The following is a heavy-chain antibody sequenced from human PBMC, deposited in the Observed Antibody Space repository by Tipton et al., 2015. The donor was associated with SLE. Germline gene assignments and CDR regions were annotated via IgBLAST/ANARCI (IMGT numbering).Heavy chain of an antibody. CDR3: AKAGLAAAEGDY. D-gene: IGHD6-13*01. CDR1: GFTFSSYG. J-gene: IGHJ4*02. Sequence: SLRLSCAASGFTFSSYGMHWVRQAPGKGLEWVAFIRYDGSNKYYADSVKGRFTISRDNSKNTLYLQMNSLRAEDTAVYYCAKAGLAAAEGDYWGQGTLVTVSS. CDR2: IRYDGSNK. V-gene: IGHV3-30*02.